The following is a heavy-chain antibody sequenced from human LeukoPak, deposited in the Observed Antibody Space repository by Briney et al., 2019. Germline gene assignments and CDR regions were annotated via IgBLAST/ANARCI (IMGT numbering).Heavy chain of an antibody. CDR1: GGSISSGGYS. CDR2: IYHSGNT. J-gene: IGHJ5*02. Sequence: SQTLSLTCAVSGGSISSGGYSWSWLRQPPGKGLGWIVYIYHSGNTYYNPSLKSRVTISVDRSKNQFSLKLSSVTAADTAVYYCARTVGWFDPWGQGTLVTVSS. CDR3: ARTVGWFDP. D-gene: IGHD2-21*02. V-gene: IGHV4-30-2*01.